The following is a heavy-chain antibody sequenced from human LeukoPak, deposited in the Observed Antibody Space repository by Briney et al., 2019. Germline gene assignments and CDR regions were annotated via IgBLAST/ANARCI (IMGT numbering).Heavy chain of an antibody. Sequence: ASVTVSCQASGYTFTGYYMHWVRQAPGQGLEWMGWINPNSGGTNYAQKLQGRVTMTTDTSTSTAYMELRSLRSDDTAVYYCARASLSHYYDSSGYPHPFDYWGQGTLVTVSS. V-gene: IGHV1-2*02. D-gene: IGHD3-22*01. CDR1: GYTFTGYY. CDR3: ARASLSHYYDSSGYPHPFDY. J-gene: IGHJ4*02. CDR2: INPNSGGT.